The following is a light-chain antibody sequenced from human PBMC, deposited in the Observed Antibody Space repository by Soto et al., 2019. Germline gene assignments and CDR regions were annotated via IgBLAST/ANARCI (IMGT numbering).Light chain of an antibody. CDR3: QQYGSSPQWT. V-gene: IGKV3-20*01. J-gene: IGKJ1*01. Sequence: EIVLKQSPGTLSLSPGERATLSCSARQSVSSNYLAWYQQKPGQAPRLLMYGASTRATGIPDRFSGSGSGTDFTLTISRLEPEDFAVYYCQQYGSSPQWTFGQVTKVEIK. CDR2: GAS. CDR1: QSVSSNY.